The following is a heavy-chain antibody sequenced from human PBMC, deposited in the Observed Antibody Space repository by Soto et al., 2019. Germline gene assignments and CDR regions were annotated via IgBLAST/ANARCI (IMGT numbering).Heavy chain of an antibody. J-gene: IGHJ5*02. CDR1: GGSISSGGYY. CDR2: IYYSGST. CDR3: ARGIVLVPAGRLTWFDP. V-gene: IGHV4-31*03. Sequence: QVQLQESGPGLVKPSQTLSLTCTVSGGSISSGGYYWSWIRQHPGKGLEWIGYIYYSGSTYYNPXLKSRVTISVXXSXNXXSLKLSSVTAADTAVYYCARGIVLVPAGRLTWFDPWGQGTLVTVSS. D-gene: IGHD2-2*01.